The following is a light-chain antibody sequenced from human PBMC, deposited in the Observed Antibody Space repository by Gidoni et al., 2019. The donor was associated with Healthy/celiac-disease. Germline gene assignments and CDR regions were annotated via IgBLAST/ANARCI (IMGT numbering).Light chain of an antibody. V-gene: IGKV3-20*01. CDR2: GAS. J-gene: IGKJ3*01. CDR1: QSVSSSY. Sequence: ESVLTQSPGTLSLSPGARATLSCRASQSVSSSYLAWYQQKPGQAPRLLSYGASSRATGIPDRFSGSGSGTDFTLTISRLEPEDFAVYYCQQYGSSPRFTFGPGTKVDIK. CDR3: QQYGSSPRFT.